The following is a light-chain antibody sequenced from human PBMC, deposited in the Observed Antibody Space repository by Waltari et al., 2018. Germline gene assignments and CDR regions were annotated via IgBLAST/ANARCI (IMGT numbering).Light chain of an antibody. CDR2: EVT. CDR1: NSDVGGHNY. V-gene: IGLV2-14*01. CDR3: SSYTNSSTYV. Sequence: QSALTQPASVSGSPGPSITISCTGTNSDVGGHNYVSWYQQRPGKAPQLLVSEVTNRPSGVSNRFSGSKSDNTASLTISGLLAEDEADYYCSSYTNSSTYVFGTGTKVTVL. J-gene: IGLJ1*01.